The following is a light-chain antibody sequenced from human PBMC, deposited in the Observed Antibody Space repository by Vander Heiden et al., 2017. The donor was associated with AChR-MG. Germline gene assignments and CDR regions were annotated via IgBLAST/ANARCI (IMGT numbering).Light chain of an antibody. CDR2: DVS. CDR3: SSKRSSLTQVL. Sequence: QSALTQPASVSGSPGPSITISCTGTSNDIGADNYVSWYQQHPGKAPKLMIYDVSDRPSGVSLRFSGSKSGNTASLTISGLQAEDEGYYYCSSKRSSLTQVLFGGGTRLTVL. CDR1: SNDIGADNY. J-gene: IGLJ2*01. V-gene: IGLV2-14*03.